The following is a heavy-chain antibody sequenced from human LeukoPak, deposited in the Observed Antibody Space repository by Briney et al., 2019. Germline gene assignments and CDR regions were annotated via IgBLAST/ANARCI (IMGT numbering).Heavy chain of an antibody. CDR2: INPSGGST. CDR3: ARGPHGYSHYFDY. J-gene: IGHJ4*02. D-gene: IGHD5-24*01. V-gene: IGHV1-46*01. Sequence: ASVKVSCKASGGTFSSYAISWVRQAPGQGLEWMGIINPSGGSTSYAQKFQGRVTMTGDMSTSTVYMELSSLRSEDTAVYYCARGPHGYSHYFDYWGQGTLVTVSS. CDR1: GGTFSSYA.